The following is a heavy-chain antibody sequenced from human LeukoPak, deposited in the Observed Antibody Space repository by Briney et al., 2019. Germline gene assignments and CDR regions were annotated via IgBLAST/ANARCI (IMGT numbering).Heavy chain of an antibody. CDR2: INHSGST. Sequence: PSETLSLTCAVYGGSFSGYYWSWIRQPPGKGLEWIGEINHSGSTNYNPSLKSRVTISVDTSKNQFSLKLSSVTAADTAVYYCARHPLNYYMDVWGKGTTVTISS. V-gene: IGHV4-34*01. CDR1: GGSFSGYY. J-gene: IGHJ6*03. CDR3: ARHPLNYYMDV.